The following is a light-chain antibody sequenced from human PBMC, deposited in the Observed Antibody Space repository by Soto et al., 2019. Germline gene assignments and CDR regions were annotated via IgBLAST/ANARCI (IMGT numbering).Light chain of an antibody. CDR2: GDS. Sequence: QSALTQPASVSGSPGQSITISCTGTSSDFGSYNLVSWYQQHPGKAPKLMIYGDSKRPSGVSNRFSGSKSGNTASLTISGLQAEDDADYYCCSYAGSSTYVFGTGTKATVL. V-gene: IGLV2-23*01. CDR3: CSYAGSSTYV. CDR1: SSDFGSYNL. J-gene: IGLJ1*01.